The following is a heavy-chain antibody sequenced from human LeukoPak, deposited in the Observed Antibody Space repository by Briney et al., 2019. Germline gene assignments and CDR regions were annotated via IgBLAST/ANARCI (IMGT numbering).Heavy chain of an antibody. D-gene: IGHD3-22*01. CDR2: IIPIFGTA. CDR1: GGTFSSYA. Sequence: SVKVSCKASGGTFSSYAISWVRQAPGQGLEWMGRIIPIFGTANYAQKFRGRVTITTDESTSTAYMELSSLRSEDTAVYYCARDRGNYYDSSGYYYFDYWGQGTLVTVSS. CDR3: ARDRGNYYDSSGYYYFDY. V-gene: IGHV1-69*05. J-gene: IGHJ4*02.